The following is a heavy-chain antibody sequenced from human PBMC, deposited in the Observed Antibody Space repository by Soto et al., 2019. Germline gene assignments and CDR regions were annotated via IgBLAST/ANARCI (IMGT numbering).Heavy chain of an antibody. V-gene: IGHV3-11*01. CDR3: ARGNFYYGMDV. Sequence: QMQLVESGGGLVEPGGALRLSCAASGFTFSDHYMTWIRQAPWKGLEWVSYISGSGDAIYYADSVKGRFTISRDHARNTLYLQMNSLRGDDPAVYYFARGNFYYGMDVWGQGTTVTV. J-gene: IGHJ6*02. CDR2: ISGSGDAI. CDR1: GFTFSDHY.